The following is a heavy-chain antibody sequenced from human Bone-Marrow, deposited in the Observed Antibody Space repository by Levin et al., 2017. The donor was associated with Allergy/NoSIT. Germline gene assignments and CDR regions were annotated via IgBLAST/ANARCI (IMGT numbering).Heavy chain of an antibody. CDR2: IYHSGST. Sequence: SETLSLTCAVSGYSISSGYYWGWIRQPPGKGLEWLGSIYHSGSTYYNPSLKSRVTISVDTSKNQFSLKLSSVTAADTAVYYCARQNYDSSGYYHNNWFDPWGQGTLVTVSS. V-gene: IGHV4-38-2*01. CDR3: ARQNYDSSGYYHNNWFDP. J-gene: IGHJ5*02. CDR1: GYSISSGYY. D-gene: IGHD3-22*01.